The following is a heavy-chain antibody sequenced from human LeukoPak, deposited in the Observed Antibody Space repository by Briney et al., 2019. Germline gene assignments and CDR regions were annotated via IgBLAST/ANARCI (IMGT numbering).Heavy chain of an antibody. CDR2: IIPIFGTA. CDR1: GGTFSSYA. Sequence: SVKVSCKASGGTFSSYAISWVRQAPGQGLEWMGGIIPIFGTANYAQKFQGRVTITADESTSTAYMELSSLRSEDTAVYYCARIPLKRYCSGGSCSADFDYWGQGTLVTVSS. D-gene: IGHD2-15*01. V-gene: IGHV1-69*01. CDR3: ARIPLKRYCSGGSCSADFDY. J-gene: IGHJ4*02.